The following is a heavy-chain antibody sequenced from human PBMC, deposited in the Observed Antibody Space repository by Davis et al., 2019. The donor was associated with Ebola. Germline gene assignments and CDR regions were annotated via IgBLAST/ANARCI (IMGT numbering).Heavy chain of an antibody. CDR1: SVSDFF. CDR3: ARHDHNPSFDP. Sequence: SVSDFFMTWVRQPPGKGLEWIGSINYSGSTWYYPSLKSRVTISVDTSNNHFSLKLTSVTAADTAVYYCARHDHNPSFDPWGQGTLVTVSS. J-gene: IGHJ5*02. CDR2: INYSGST. D-gene: IGHD1-1*01. V-gene: IGHV4-39*01.